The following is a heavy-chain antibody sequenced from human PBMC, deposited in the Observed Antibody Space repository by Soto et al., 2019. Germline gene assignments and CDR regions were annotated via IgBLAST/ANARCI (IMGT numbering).Heavy chain of an antibody. J-gene: IGHJ5*02. D-gene: IGHD1-7*01. CDR2: ISAFNGHT. Sequence: QVQLVLSGTEVKKPGASVKVSCKTSGYTFTNFGISWVRQAPGQGLEWMGWISAFNGHTHHAQKFQGRVTLTTDTSTTTAFLELRSLRSDDTAVYYCAREPPRATAGLNYFDPWGQGTLVSVSS. V-gene: IGHV1-18*01. CDR1: GYTFTNFG. CDR3: AREPPRATAGLNYFDP.